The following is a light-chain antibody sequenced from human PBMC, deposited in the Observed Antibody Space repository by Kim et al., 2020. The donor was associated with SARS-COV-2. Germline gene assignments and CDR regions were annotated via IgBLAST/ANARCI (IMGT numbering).Light chain of an antibody. V-gene: IGLV3-21*04. CDR1: DVGSKG. CDR3: QVWDNGSDHVI. J-gene: IGLJ2*01. Sequence: ASRQSAKITCGGNDVGSKGVNGYQQRPGQAPVLVSYYDSVRPSGIPERFSGSKSGNTATLTISRSEAGDEADYYCQVWDNGSDHVIFGGGTQLTVL. CDR2: YDS.